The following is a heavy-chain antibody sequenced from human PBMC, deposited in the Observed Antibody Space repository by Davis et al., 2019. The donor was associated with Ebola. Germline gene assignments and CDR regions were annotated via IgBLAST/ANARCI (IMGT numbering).Heavy chain of an antibody. CDR1: GFTFSSYG. CDR2: IKQDGSEK. Sequence: GESLKISCAASGFTFSSYGMRWVRQAPGKGLEWVANIKQDGSEKYYVDSVKGRFTISRDNAKNSLYLQMNSLRAEDTAVYYCASRGFPKAFDIWGQGTMVAVSS. V-gene: IGHV3-7*03. J-gene: IGHJ3*02. CDR3: ASRGFPKAFDI.